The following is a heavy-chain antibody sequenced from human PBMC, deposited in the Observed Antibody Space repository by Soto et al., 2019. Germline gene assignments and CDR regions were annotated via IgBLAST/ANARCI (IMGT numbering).Heavy chain of an antibody. CDR2: IIPILGIA. J-gene: IGHJ6*03. CDR3: ARDQEGYSGHDRLSYYYYYMDV. D-gene: IGHD5-12*01. CDR1: GGTFSSYT. V-gene: IGHV1-69*04. Sequence: GASVKVSCKASGGTFSSYTISWVRQAPGQGLEWMGRIIPILGIANYAQKFQGRVTITADKSTSTAYMELSSLRSEDTAVYYCARDQEGYSGHDRLSYYYYYMDVWGKGTTVTVSS.